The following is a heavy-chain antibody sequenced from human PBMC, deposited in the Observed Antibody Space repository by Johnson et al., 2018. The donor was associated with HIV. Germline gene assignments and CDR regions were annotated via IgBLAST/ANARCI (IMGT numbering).Heavy chain of an antibody. CDR1: GFTFSSYW. CDR2: INWNGGSK. V-gene: IGHV3-74*02. CDR3: RGLPGLLWAM. D-gene: IGHD2-8*02. Sequence: MQLVESGGGLVQPGGSLRLSCAASGFTFSSYWMHWVRQAPGKGLEWVSGINWNGGSKGYVDSVKGRFTISRDNAKNSLYPFMGPASSVLVMGHNVRGLPGLLWAMWG. J-gene: IGHJ1*01.